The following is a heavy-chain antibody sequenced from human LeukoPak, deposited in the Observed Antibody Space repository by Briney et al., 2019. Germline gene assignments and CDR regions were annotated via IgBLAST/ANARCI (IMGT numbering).Heavy chain of an antibody. V-gene: IGHV4-34*01. CDR1: GGSFSGYY. CDR3: ARGRRGPPDS. CDR2: INHSGST. J-gene: IGHJ4*02. D-gene: IGHD3-10*01. Sequence: SETLSLTCAVYGGSFSGYYWSWIRQPPGKGLEWIGEINHSGSTNYNPSLKSRVTISVDTSKNQFSLKLSSVTAADTAVYHCARGRRGPPDSWGQGTLVAVSS.